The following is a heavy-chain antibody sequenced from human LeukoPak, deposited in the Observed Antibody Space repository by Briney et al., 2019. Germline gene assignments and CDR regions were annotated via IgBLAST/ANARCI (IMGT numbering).Heavy chain of an antibody. Sequence: ASVKVSCKASGYTFTSYDINWVRQATGQGLEWMGMINPSGGSTTYAQKFQGRVTMTRDMSTSTVYMELSSLRSEDTAVYYCARSRLWSPRDAFDIWAQGTMVTVSS. CDR3: ARSRLWSPRDAFDI. D-gene: IGHD3-16*01. CDR1: GYTFTSYD. J-gene: IGHJ3*02. V-gene: IGHV1-46*01. CDR2: INPSGGST.